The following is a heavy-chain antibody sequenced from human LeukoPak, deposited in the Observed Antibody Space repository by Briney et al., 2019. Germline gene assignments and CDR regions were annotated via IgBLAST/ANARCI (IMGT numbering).Heavy chain of an antibody. CDR1: GIIFSSDA. V-gene: IGHV3-23*01. D-gene: IGHD2-15*01. CDR2: INGGTT. CDR3: AKAPVTSCRGAFCYPFDY. J-gene: IGHJ4*02. Sequence: GGSLRLSCAASGIIFSSDAMTWVRQAPGKGLEWVSSINGGTTLYAASVEGRFTISRDSSKNTLFLQMNSLRAEDAAVYYCAKAPVTSCRGAFCYPFDYWGQGTLVTVSS.